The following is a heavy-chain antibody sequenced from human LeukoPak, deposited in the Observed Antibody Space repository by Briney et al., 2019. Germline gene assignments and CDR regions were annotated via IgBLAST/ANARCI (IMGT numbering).Heavy chain of an antibody. V-gene: IGHV4-4*02. J-gene: IGHJ4*02. CDR1: GGSISSSNW. CDR3: AREEIAVAGTI. CDR2: IYHSGST. Sequence: SETLSLTCAVSGGSISSSNWWSWVRQPPGKGLEWIGEIYHSGSTNYNPSLKSRVTISVDTSKNQFSLKLSSVTAADTAVYYCAREEIAVAGTIWGQGTLVTVSS. D-gene: IGHD6-19*01.